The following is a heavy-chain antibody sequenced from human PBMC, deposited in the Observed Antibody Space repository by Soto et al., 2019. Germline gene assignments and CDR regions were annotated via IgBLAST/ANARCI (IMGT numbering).Heavy chain of an antibody. D-gene: IGHD3-16*01. CDR3: ARGGALRPKGHVPLAF. V-gene: IGHV4-30-2*01. J-gene: IGHJ4*02. CDR2: IHVTGYT. CDR1: GASITSGSYS. Sequence: QLQLQESGSGLVNPSQTLSLTCTVSGASITSGSYSWSWIRQAPGKGLEWIGKIHVTGYTAFSPSLKRRVTMSVDTSKHQFSRNVNAVTAADTAVYFCARGGALRPKGHVPLAFWGQGTLVTVSS.